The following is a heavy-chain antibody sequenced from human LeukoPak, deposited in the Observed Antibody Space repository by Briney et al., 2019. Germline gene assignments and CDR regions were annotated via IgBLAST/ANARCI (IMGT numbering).Heavy chain of an antibody. D-gene: IGHD2-15*01. CDR1: GFTFSSYA. CDR2: ISGSGGSS. CDR3: AKLLGNWFDP. Sequence: GGSLRLSCAASGFTFSSYAMTWVRQAPGKGLEWVSGISGSGGSSYSADSVKGRFTISRDNSKNTLYLQMNSLRAEDTAVYYCAKLLGNWFDPWGQGTLVTVSS. J-gene: IGHJ5*02. V-gene: IGHV3-23*01.